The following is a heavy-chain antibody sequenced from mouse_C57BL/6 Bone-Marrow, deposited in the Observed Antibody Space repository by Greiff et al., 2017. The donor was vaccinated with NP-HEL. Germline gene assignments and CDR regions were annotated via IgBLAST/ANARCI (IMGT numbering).Heavy chain of an antibody. CDR3: AREVPITTVVATYYFDY. Sequence: VQLQQPGAELVRPGTSVKLSCKASGYTFTSYWMHWVKQRPGQGLEWIGVIDPSDSYTNYNQKFKGKATLTVDTSSITAYMQLSSLTSEDSAVYYCAREVPITTVVATYYFDYWGQGTTLTVSS. V-gene: IGHV1-59*01. J-gene: IGHJ2*01. D-gene: IGHD1-1*01. CDR1: GYTFTSYW. CDR2: IDPSDSYT.